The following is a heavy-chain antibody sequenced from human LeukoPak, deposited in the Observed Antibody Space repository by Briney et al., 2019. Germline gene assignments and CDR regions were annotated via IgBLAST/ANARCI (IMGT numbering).Heavy chain of an antibody. CDR1: GYTFTSYG. CDR2: ISAYNGNT. V-gene: IGHV1-18*01. J-gene: IGHJ5*02. CDR3: ARAGYCSSTSCYTARNWFDP. D-gene: IGHD2-2*02. Sequence: ASVKVSCKASGYTFTSYGISWVRQAPGQGLEWMGWISAYNGNTNYAQKLQGRATMTTDTSTSTAYMELRSLRSDDTDVYYCARAGYCSSTSCYTARNWFDPWGQGTLVTVSS.